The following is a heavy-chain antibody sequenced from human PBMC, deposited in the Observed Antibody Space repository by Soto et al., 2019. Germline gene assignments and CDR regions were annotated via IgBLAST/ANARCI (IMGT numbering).Heavy chain of an antibody. D-gene: IGHD2-15*01. CDR1: GFTFSSYA. Sequence: GGSLRLSCAASGFTFSSYAMSWVRQAPGKGLEWVSTISGSGGSTYYADSVKGRFTMSRDNSKNTLYLQMNSLRADDTAVYYCAKGGGYCSGGSCKSYYYYYMDVWGKGTTVTVSS. CDR3: AKGGGYCSGGSCKSYYYYYMDV. J-gene: IGHJ6*03. CDR2: ISGSGGST. V-gene: IGHV3-23*01.